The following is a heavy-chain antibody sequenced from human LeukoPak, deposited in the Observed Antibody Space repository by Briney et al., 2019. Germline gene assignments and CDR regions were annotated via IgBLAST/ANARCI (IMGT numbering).Heavy chain of an antibody. Sequence: ASVKVSCKASGYTFTGYYTHWVRQAPGQGLEWMGWINPNTGGINYAQKFQGRVTMTRDTSISAAYMELSRLRSDDTAVYYCARDPYSNYFDYWGQGTLVTVSS. CDR1: GYTFTGYY. CDR3: ARDPYSNYFDY. V-gene: IGHV1-2*02. CDR2: INPNTGGI. D-gene: IGHD5-18*01. J-gene: IGHJ4*02.